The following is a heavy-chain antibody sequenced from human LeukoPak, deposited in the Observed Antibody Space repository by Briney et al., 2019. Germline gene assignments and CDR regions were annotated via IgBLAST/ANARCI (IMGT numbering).Heavy chain of an antibody. V-gene: IGHV4-61*02. CDR1: GGSISSGSYY. Sequence: SQTLSLTCTVSGGSISSGSYYWTWIRQPAGKGLEWIGRMYTSGSTDYNPSLKSRPSISVDTSKNLFSLNLSSVTATDTAIYYCAREPGPVGEFYFDYWGQGILVTVSS. CDR2: MYTSGST. D-gene: IGHD3-10*01. CDR3: AREPGPVGEFYFDY. J-gene: IGHJ4*02.